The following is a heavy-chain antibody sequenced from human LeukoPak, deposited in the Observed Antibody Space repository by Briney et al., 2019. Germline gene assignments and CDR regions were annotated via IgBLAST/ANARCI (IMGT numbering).Heavy chain of an antibody. CDR1: GYTFTGYY. D-gene: IGHD3-3*01. V-gene: IGHV1-2*04. CDR3: ARRRDYDFWSGYSLDWFDP. J-gene: IGHJ5*02. CDR2: INPNSGGT. Sequence: ASVKVSCKASGYTFTGYYMHWVRQAPGQGLEWMGWINPNSGGTNYAQKFQGWVTMTRDTSISTAYMELSRLRSDDTAVYYCARRRDYDFWSGYSLDWFDPWGQGTLVTVSS.